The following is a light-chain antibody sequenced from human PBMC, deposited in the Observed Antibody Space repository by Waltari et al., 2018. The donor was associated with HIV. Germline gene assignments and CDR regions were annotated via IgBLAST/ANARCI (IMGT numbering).Light chain of an antibody. J-gene: IGLJ3*02. Sequence: QSALTQPASVSGSPGQSITISCTGTSSDVGSYNLVSWYQQHPGKAPKLMIYEVSKRPSGVPNRFSGSKSGNTASLTSSGLQAEDEADYYCCSYAGSSTWVFGGGTKLTVL. CDR3: CSYAGSSTWV. CDR1: SSDVGSYNL. CDR2: EVS. V-gene: IGLV2-23*02.